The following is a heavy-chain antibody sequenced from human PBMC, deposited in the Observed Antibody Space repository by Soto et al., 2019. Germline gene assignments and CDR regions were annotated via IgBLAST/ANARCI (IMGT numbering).Heavy chain of an antibody. D-gene: IGHD6-19*01. CDR1: GFSFRSYG. Sequence: GSLRLSCAASGFSFRSYGMHWVRQAPGKGLEWVAVISYDGSNKYYADSVKGRFTISRDNSKNTLYLQMNSLRAEDTAVYYCSPGSYSSGWYFDYWGQGTLVTVSS. CDR2: ISYDGSNK. CDR3: SPGSYSSGWYFDY. J-gene: IGHJ4*02. V-gene: IGHV3-30*03.